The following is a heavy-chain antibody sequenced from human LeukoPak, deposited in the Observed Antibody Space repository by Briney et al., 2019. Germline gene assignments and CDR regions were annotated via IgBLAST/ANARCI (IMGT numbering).Heavy chain of an antibody. D-gene: IGHD6-19*01. CDR1: GFTFSSYS. V-gene: IGHV3-21*01. J-gene: IGHJ4*02. Sequence: PGGSLRLSCAASGFTFSSYSMNWVRQAPGKGLEWVSSISSSSSYIYYADSVKGRFTISRDNAKNSLYPQMNSLRAEDTAVYYCAREQVAVAGGFDYWGQGTLVTVSS. CDR2: ISSSSSYI. CDR3: AREQVAVAGGFDY.